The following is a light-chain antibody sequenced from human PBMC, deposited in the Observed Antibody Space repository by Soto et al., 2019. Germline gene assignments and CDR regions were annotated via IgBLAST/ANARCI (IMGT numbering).Light chain of an antibody. J-gene: IGKJ3*01. CDR1: QTISSSF. CDR2: RAS. CDR3: HQFGSSPLDT. V-gene: IGKV3-20*01. Sequence: EIVLTQSPGTLSLSPGERATLSCRASQTISSSFLAWYQQKPGQAPRLLIYRASRRAPGIPDRFSGSGSWTDFTLTISRLEPEDFAVYYCHQFGSSPLDTFGPGTKVXIK.